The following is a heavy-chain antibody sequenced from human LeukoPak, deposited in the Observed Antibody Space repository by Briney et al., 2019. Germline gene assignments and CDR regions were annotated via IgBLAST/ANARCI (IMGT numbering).Heavy chain of an antibody. J-gene: IGHJ4*02. Sequence: ETLSLTCTVSGGSISSYYWSWIRQSPGKGLEWIGYIYYTGSTKYNASLKSRVTISVDTSKNQFSLRVSSVTAADTAVYYCARHLNNCGDDCYIFDYWGQGTLVTVSS. V-gene: IGHV4-59*08. CDR2: IYYTGST. CDR1: GGSISSYY. CDR3: ARHLNNCGDDCYIFDY. D-gene: IGHD2-21*01.